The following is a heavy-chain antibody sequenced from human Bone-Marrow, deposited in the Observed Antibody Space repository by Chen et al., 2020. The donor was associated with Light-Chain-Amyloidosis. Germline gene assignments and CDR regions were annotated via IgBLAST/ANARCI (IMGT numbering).Heavy chain of an antibody. CDR3: ARQLGYCSSTSCYTHFDY. V-gene: IGHV4-4*07. CDR1: GGSISSYY. J-gene: IGHJ4*02. D-gene: IGHD2-2*02. Sequence: QVQLQESGPGLVKPSETLSLTCTVPGGSISSYYWSWIRQPAGKGLEWIGRIYTSGSTNYNPSLKSRVTMSVDTSKNQFSLKLSSVTAADTAVYYCARQLGYCSSTSCYTHFDYWGQGTLVTVSS. CDR2: IYTSGST.